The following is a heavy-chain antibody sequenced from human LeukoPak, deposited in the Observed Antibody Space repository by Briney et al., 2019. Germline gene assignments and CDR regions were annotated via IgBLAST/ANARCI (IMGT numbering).Heavy chain of an antibody. CDR2: IIPIFGTT. CDR3: ASTPNRYCSSTSCPLNNYYSYMDV. CDR1: GGTFSSYA. J-gene: IGHJ6*03. V-gene: IGHV1-69*05. Sequence: GASVKVSCKASGGTFSSYAISWVRQAPGQGLEWMGGIIPIFGTTNYAEKLKGRVTITTDESTSTAYMEMSRLRSEDTAVYYCASTPNRYCSSTSCPLNNYYSYMDVWGKGTPVTVSS. D-gene: IGHD2-2*01.